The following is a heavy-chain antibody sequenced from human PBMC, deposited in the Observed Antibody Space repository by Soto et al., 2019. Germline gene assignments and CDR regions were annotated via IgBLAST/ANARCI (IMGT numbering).Heavy chain of an antibody. V-gene: IGHV1-2*04. Sequence: GASVKVSCKASGYTFTGYYMHWVRQAPGQGLEWMGWINPNSGGTNYAQEFQGWVTMTRDTSISTAYMELSRLRSDDTAVYYCARENQVRLWFGELSLKKRNWFDPWGQGTLVTVSS. D-gene: IGHD3-10*01. CDR3: ARENQVRLWFGELSLKKRNWFDP. CDR2: INPNSGGT. CDR1: GYTFTGYY. J-gene: IGHJ5*02.